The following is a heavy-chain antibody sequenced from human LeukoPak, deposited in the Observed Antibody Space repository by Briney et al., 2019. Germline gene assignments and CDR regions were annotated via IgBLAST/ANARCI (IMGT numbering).Heavy chain of an antibody. J-gene: IGHJ4*02. CDR1: GYSISSGYY. V-gene: IGHV4-38-2*02. Sequence: PSETLSLTCTVSGYSISSGYYWGWIRQAPGKGLEWIGSIYNSGSTYYNPSLKSRVTISVDMSKNQFSLKMSSVTAADTAVYYCAGSLGYCTSNVCYLKYWGQGTLVTVSS. CDR3: AGSLGYCTSNVCYLKY. CDR2: IYNSGST. D-gene: IGHD2-8*01.